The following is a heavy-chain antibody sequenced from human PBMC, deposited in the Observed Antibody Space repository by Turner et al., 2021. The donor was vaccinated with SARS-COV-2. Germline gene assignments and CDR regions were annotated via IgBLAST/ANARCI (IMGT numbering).Heavy chain of an antibody. CDR3: ASIAAADPKYYHYYGMDV. D-gene: IGHD6-13*01. V-gene: IGHV3-21*01. CDR2: SSSSSSYI. Sequence: EVQLVESGGGLVKPGGSLRLLCAPSGFTLSSDSMNWVRQAPGKGRELVSSSSSSSSYIYYADSVKGRFTISRDNAKNSLYLQMNSLRAEDTAVYYCASIAAADPKYYHYYGMDVWGQGTTVTVSS. CDR1: GFTLSSDS. J-gene: IGHJ6*02.